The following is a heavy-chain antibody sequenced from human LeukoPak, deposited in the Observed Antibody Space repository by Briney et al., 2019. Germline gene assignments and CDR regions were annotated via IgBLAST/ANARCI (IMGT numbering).Heavy chain of an antibody. CDR3: AKHFRNYNGETYYFDY. V-gene: IGHV3-23*01. Sequence: GSLRLSCAASGFTFSSYAMSWVRQAPGKGLEWVSAISGSGGSTYYADSVKGRFTISRDNSKNTLYLQMNSLRAEDTAVYYCAKHFRNYNGETYYFDYWGQGTLVTVSS. D-gene: IGHD4-17*01. CDR1: GFTFSSYA. CDR2: ISGSGGST. J-gene: IGHJ4*02.